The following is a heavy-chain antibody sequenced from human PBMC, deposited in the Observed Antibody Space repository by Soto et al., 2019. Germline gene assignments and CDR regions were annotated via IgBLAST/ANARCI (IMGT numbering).Heavy chain of an antibody. CDR1: GGLISGKTNY. CDR2: INYSKTT. V-gene: IGHV4-39*01. J-gene: IGHJ5*02. Sequence: SSETLSLTCTVSGGLISGKTNYWAWIRQSPGKRLDWIGIINYSKTTYYNASLTGRLTLSVDTSNKQSSLRLPSVTAADTAVFFCVQYSGSSGGLDPWGQGTLVTVSS. D-gene: IGHD6-6*01. CDR3: VQYSGSSGGLDP.